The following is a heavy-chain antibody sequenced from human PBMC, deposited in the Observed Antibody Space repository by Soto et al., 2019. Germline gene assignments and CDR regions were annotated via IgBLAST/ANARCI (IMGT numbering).Heavy chain of an antibody. J-gene: IGHJ4*02. Sequence: SETLSLTCSVSGDAISNYYWSWIRQTPGRGLEWIGCVHESGSTDYNPSLRGRVIISLHTSKSQFSLSLRSATAADTATYYCARGTRALITSFFDYWGQGTQVTVSS. D-gene: IGHD1-20*01. V-gene: IGHV4-59*03. CDR1: GDAISNYY. CDR2: VHESGST. CDR3: ARGTRALITSFFDY.